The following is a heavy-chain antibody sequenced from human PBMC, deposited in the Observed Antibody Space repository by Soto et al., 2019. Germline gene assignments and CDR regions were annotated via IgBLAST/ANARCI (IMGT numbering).Heavy chain of an antibody. CDR1: EFTFRSNW. CDR2: ISGDGSST. CDR3: ARSLPGTYGAFDL. D-gene: IGHD1-7*01. J-gene: IGHJ3*01. V-gene: IGHV3-74*01. Sequence: EVQLVDSGGGLVQPGGSLRLSCAASEFTFRSNWRHWVRQSPGKGRVWVSRISGDGSSTTYADSVRGRFTISRDNAKNTVYLQMDSLRAEDTAVYYCARSLPGTYGAFDLWGQGTMVTVSS.